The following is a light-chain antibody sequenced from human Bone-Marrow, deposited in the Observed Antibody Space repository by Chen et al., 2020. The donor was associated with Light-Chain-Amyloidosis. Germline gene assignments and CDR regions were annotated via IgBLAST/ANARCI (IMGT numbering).Light chain of an antibody. V-gene: IGLV3-21*02. CDR1: NIGSTS. CDR3: QVWDRSSDRPV. J-gene: IGLJ3*02. CDR2: EDS. Sequence: SYVLTQPSSVSVAPGQTATIACGGNNIGSTSVHLHQQTPGQAPLLVVYEDSDRPSGIPERLSGYNAGNTATLTISGGEAGDEADSYCQVWDRSSDRPVFGGGTKLTVL.